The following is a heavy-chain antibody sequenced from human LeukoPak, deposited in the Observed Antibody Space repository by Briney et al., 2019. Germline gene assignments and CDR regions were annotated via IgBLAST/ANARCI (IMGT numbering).Heavy chain of an antibody. V-gene: IGHV4-39*07. J-gene: IGHJ4*02. CDR3: ARDREVTMFRE. D-gene: IGHD3-10*01. CDR2: IYYSGST. CDR1: GGSISSSSYY. Sequence: SETLSLTCTVSGGSISSSSYYWGWIRQPPGKGLEWIGSIYYSGSTYYNPSLKSRVTISVDTSKNQFSLKLSSVTAADTAVYYCARDREVTMFREWGWGILVTVSS.